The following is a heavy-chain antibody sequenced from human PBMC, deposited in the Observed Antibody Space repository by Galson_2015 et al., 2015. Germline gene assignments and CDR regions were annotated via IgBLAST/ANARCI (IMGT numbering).Heavy chain of an antibody. CDR2: INSDGSST. Sequence: SLRLSCAASGFTFSSYWMHWVRQAPGKGLVWVSRINSDGSSTSYADSVKGRFTISRDNAKNTLYLQMNSLRAEDTAVYYCARGLGYCSGGSCSTWFDPWGQGTLVTVSS. D-gene: IGHD2-15*01. CDR3: ARGLGYCSGGSCSTWFDP. V-gene: IGHV3-74*01. CDR1: GFTFSSYW. J-gene: IGHJ5*02.